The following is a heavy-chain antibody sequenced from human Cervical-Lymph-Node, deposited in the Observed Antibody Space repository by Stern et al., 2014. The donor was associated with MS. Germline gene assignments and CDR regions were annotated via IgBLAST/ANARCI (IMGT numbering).Heavy chain of an antibody. Sequence: QVQLQQWGAGPLKPSETLSLTCAVRGGSFSGTYWSWIRQPQGKGLEWIGEINHLESTIYSPSPKSRVTLLRDRARNEFSRGLGYVTAADTAVYYCASAGDGSSQHNWFDAWGQGALVTVSS. D-gene: IGHD6-13*01. CDR2: INHLEST. CDR1: GGSFSGTY. CDR3: ASAGDGSSQHNWFDA. V-gene: IGHV4-34*01. J-gene: IGHJ5*02.